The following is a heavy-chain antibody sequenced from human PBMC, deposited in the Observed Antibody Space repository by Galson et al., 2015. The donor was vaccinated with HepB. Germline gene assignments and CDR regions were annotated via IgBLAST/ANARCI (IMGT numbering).Heavy chain of an antibody. CDR2: ISSSSSTI. D-gene: IGHD2-2*01. CDR1: GFTFSSYS. V-gene: IGHV3-48*01. Sequence: SLRLSCAASGFTFSSYSMNWVRQAPGKGLEWVSYISSSSSTIYYADSVKGRFTISRDNAKNSLYLQMNSLRAEDTAVYYCAREAPIVVVPAAMVYYGMDVWGQGTTVTVSS. CDR3: AREAPIVVVPAAMVYYGMDV. J-gene: IGHJ6*02.